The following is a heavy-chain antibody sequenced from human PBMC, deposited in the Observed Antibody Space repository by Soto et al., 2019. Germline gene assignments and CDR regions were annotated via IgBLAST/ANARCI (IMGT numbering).Heavy chain of an antibody. CDR2: IYWDDDQ. CDR1: GFSLSTSGVG. D-gene: IGHD3-10*01. Sequence: QITLKESGPSLVKPTQTLTLTCTFSGFSLSTSGVGVGWIRQPPGKALEWLALIYWDDDQHYSPSLRNRLTITKDTSNNQVVLTMTNIDPVDTATYYCAHRRAYYGSWVWGYCDYWGQGTLVTVSS. CDR3: AHRRAYYGSWVWGYCDY. J-gene: IGHJ4*02. V-gene: IGHV2-5*02.